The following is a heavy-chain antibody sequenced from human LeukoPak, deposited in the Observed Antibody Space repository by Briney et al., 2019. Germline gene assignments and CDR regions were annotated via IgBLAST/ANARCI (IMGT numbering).Heavy chain of an antibody. V-gene: IGHV1-2*02. D-gene: IGHD3-10*01. CDR3: ARERFGGAAYYFDY. Sequence: ASVKVSCKASGYTFTSYGISWVRQAPGQGLEWMGWINPNSGGTNYAQNFQGRVTMTRDTSISTAYMELSRLRSDDTAVYYCARERFGGAAYYFDYWGQGTLVTVSS. CDR1: GYTFTSYG. J-gene: IGHJ4*02. CDR2: INPNSGGT.